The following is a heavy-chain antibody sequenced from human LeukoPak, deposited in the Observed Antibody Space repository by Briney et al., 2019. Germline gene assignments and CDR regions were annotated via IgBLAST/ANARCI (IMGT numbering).Heavy chain of an antibody. CDR1: QYTFTNYW. CDR3: ARLDRHGYNLIDY. V-gene: IGHV5-51*01. CDR2: IYPGDSDT. D-gene: IGHD5-24*01. J-gene: IGHJ4*02. Sequence: GESLKISCNGSQYTFTNYWIGWVRQMPGKGLEWMGIIYPGDSDTRYSPSFQGQVTISADKSINTAYLQWSSLKVSDTAMYFCARLDRHGYNLIDYWGQGTLVTVSS.